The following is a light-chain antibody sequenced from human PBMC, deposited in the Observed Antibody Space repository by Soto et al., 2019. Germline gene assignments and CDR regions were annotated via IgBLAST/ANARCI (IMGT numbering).Light chain of an antibody. CDR3: QQYNNWPPGYT. CDR1: QSVSSS. Sequence: EIVMTQSPATLSVSPGERATLSCRASQSVSSSLAWYQQKPGQAARLLIYGASTRATAIPARVSGSGSGTEFTLTISSLQSEDFEVYYCQQYNNWPPGYTFGQGTKLEIK. CDR2: GAS. V-gene: IGKV3-15*01. J-gene: IGKJ2*01.